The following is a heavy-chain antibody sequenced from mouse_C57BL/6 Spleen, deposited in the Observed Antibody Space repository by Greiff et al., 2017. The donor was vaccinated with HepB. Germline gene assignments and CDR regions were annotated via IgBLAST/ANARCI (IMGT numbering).Heavy chain of an antibody. J-gene: IGHJ2*01. V-gene: IGHV1-82*01. CDR3: ARSPGNYFDY. Sequence: QVQLQQSGPELVKPGASVKISCKASGYAFSSSWMNWVKQRPGKGLEWIGRIYPGDGDTNYNGKSKGKATLTADKSSSTAYMQLSSLTSEDSAVYFCARSPGNYFDYWGQGTTLTVSS. CDR2: IYPGDGDT. CDR1: GYAFSSSW.